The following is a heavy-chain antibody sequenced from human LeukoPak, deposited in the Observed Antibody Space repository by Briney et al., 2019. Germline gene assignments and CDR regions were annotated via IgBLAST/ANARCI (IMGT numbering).Heavy chain of an antibody. D-gene: IGHD3-22*01. CDR2: IYSGGST. CDR3: AKRGGYYDSSGYVDY. V-gene: IGHV3-66*04. Sequence: GGSLRLSCAASGFTVSSYYMSWVRQPPGKGLEWVSVIYSGGSTYYADSVKGRFTISRDNSKNTLYLQMNSLRAEDTAVYYCAKRGGYYDSSGYVDYWGQGTLVTVSS. J-gene: IGHJ4*02. CDR1: GFTVSSYY.